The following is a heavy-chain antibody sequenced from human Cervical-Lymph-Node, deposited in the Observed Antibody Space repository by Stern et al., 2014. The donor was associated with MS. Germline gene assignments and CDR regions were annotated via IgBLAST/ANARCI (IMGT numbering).Heavy chain of an antibody. CDR2: ITRVFGTT. Sequence: QVQLVESCAEVKKPGSSVKVSCKASGCTFSRYAISWVRQAPGHGLEWLCGITRVFGTTNYVQKFQGRVTITADESTSTAYMELSSLTSEDTAVYYCARDQRDYYYYYGMDVWGLGTTVTVSS. CDR3: ARDQRDYYYYYGMDV. CDR1: GCTFSRYA. J-gene: IGHJ6*02. V-gene: IGHV1-69*01.